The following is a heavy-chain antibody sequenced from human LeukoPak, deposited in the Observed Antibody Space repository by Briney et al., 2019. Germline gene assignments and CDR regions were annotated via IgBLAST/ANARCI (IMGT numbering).Heavy chain of an antibody. CDR2: INSDGSST. D-gene: IGHD3-22*01. Sequence: GGSLRLSCAASGFTFSSYWMHWVRQAPGKGLVWVSRINSDGSSTSYADSVKGRFTISRDNAKNTLYLQMTSLRAEDTAVYYCARDTPRAYYYDSSGSREDYWGQGTLVTVSS. CDR1: GFTFSSYW. J-gene: IGHJ4*02. V-gene: IGHV3-74*01. CDR3: ARDTPRAYYYDSSGSREDY.